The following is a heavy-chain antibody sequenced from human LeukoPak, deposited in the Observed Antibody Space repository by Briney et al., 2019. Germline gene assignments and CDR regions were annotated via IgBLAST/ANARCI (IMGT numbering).Heavy chain of an antibody. CDR2: IKPKHGGT. J-gene: IGHJ4*02. CDR1: GYTFTVYC. D-gene: IGHD5-12*01. V-gene: IGHV1-2*02. CDR3: ASDKYTGYETFDY. Sequence: VASVTVSFTSSGYTFTVYCIHWMRQAPGQGLERMGWIKPKHGGTNYAQKFQGRVTMTRDTSISTAYMELNRLTTDDSAVYYCASDKYTGYETFDYWGQGTLVTVSS.